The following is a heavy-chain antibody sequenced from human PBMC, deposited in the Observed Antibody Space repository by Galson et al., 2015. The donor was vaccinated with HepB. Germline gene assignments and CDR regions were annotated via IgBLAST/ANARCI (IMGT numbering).Heavy chain of an antibody. CDR1: RNIRSEMI. D-gene: IGHD2/OR15-2a*01. Sequence: SVKVSCKVSRNIRSEMIIHWVRQAPARGLEWLGGFNPEDAGSISAQRLQGRFTMTEDTSTNTAYMELSRLRREETAVYYCATDTGRLYFGDHRGGGAYWGQGTLVAVSS. V-gene: IGHV1-24*01. J-gene: IGHJ4*02. CDR2: FNPEDAGS. CDR3: ATDTGRLYFGDHRGGGAY.